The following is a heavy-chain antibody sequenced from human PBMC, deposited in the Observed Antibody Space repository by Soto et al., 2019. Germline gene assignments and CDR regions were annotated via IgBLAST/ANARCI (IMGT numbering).Heavy chain of an antibody. CDR1: GFTISNNY. Sequence: GGSLRLSCAASGFTISNNYMNWVRQAPGKGLEWVSVIYSIGPKYYADSVKGRFTISRDNSKNTLYLQMNSLRVDDTAVYYCARDPTPEWELLPGAFDVWGLGTMVTV. V-gene: IGHV3-53*01. CDR2: IYSIGPK. CDR3: ARDPTPEWELLPGAFDV. J-gene: IGHJ3*01. D-gene: IGHD1-26*01.